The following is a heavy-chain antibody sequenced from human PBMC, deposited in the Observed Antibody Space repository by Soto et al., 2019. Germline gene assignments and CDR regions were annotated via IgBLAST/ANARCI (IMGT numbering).Heavy chain of an antibody. CDR3: ARASIGHSSRDDYYYYGMDV. D-gene: IGHD6-13*01. CDR1: GGTFSSYT. J-gene: IGHJ6*02. CDR2: LIPILGIA. Sequence: QVQLVQSGAEVKKPGSSVKVSCKASGGTFSSYTISWVRQAPGQGLEWMGRLIPILGIANYAQKFQGRVTITADKSTSTAYMELSSLRSEDTAVYYCARASIGHSSRDDYYYYGMDVWGQGTTVTVSS. V-gene: IGHV1-69*02.